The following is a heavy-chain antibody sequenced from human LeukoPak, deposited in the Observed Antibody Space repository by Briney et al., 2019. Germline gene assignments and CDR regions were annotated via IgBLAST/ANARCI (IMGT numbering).Heavy chain of an antibody. J-gene: IGHJ6*02. CDR3: ARGCSSTSCHWDYYGMDV. CDR2: IIPIFGTA. CDR1: GGTFSSYA. V-gene: IGHV1-69*13. D-gene: IGHD2-2*01. Sequence: SVKVSCKASGGTFSSYAISWVRQAPGQGLEWMGGIIPIFGTANYAQKFQGRVTITADESTSTAYMELSSLRSEDTAVYYCARGCSSTSCHWDYYGMDVWGQGTTVTVSS.